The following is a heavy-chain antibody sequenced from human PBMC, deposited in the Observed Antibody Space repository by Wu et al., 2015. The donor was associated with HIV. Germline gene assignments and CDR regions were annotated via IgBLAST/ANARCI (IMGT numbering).Heavy chain of an antibody. D-gene: IGHD3-10*01. V-gene: IGHV1-8*01. CDR3: ARGLRITMVRGVITYYFDY. J-gene: IGHJ4*02. CDR2: MNPNSGNT. Sequence: QVQLVQSGAEVKKPGASVKVSCKASGYTFTSYDINWVRQATGQGLEWMGRMNPNSGNTGYAQKFQGRVTMTRNTSISTAYMELSSLRSEDTAVYYCARGLRITMVRGVITYYFDYWGQGTLVTVSS. CDR1: GYTFTSYD.